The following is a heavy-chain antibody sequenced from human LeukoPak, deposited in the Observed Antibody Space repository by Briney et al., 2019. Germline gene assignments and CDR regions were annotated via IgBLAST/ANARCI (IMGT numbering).Heavy chain of an antibody. CDR2: IIPIFGTA. J-gene: IGHJ4*02. V-gene: IGHV1-69*05. Sequence: SVKVSCTASGGTFSSYAISWVRQAPGQGLKWMGGIIPIFGTANYAQKFQGRVTITTDESTSTAYMELSSLRSEDTAVYYCARVLQEDSSGYYWDYWGQGTLVTVSS. CDR3: ARVLQEDSSGYYWDY. D-gene: IGHD3-22*01. CDR1: GGTFSSYA.